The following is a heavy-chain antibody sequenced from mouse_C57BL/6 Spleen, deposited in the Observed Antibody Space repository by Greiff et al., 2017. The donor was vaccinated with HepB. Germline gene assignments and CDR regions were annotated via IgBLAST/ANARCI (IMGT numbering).Heavy chain of an antibody. D-gene: IGHD2-4*01. CDR1: GYTFTSYW. CDR2: IYPSDSET. J-gene: IGHJ1*03. Sequence: QVQLQQSGAELVRPGSSVKLSCKASGYTFTSYWMDWVKQRPGQGLEWIGNIYPSDSETHYNQKFKDKATLTVDKSSSTAYMQLSSLTSEDSAVYYSARWIGLRREWYFDVWGTGTTVTVSS. CDR3: ARWIGLRREWYFDV. V-gene: IGHV1-61*01.